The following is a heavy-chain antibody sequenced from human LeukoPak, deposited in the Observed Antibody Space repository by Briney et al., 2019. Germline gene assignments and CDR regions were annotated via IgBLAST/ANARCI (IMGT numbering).Heavy chain of an antibody. D-gene: IGHD3-3*01. Sequence: ASVKVSCKSSGYTFISYGISWVRQAPGQGPEWMGWISSYNGNTNYAQKFQGRVTMTTDTSTRTTFMELRSLRSDDTAVYYCARKARGFWRPFDYWGQGTLVTVSS. CDR2: ISSYNGNT. J-gene: IGHJ4*02. V-gene: IGHV1-18*01. CDR3: ARKARGFWRPFDY. CDR1: GYTFISYG.